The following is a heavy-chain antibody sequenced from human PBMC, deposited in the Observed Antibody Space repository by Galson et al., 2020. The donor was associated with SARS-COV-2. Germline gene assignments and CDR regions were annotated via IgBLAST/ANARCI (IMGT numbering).Heavy chain of an antibody. D-gene: IGHD1-26*01. CDR3: AKEGVGATHFDY. Sequence: GGSLRLSCAASGFTFDDYAMHWVRQAPGKGLEWVSGISWNSGSIGYADSVKGRFTISSDNAKNSLYLQMNSLRAEDTALYYCAKEGVGATHFDYWGQGTLVTVSS. J-gene: IGHJ4*02. V-gene: IGHV3-9*01. CDR2: ISWNSGSI. CDR1: GFTFDDYA.